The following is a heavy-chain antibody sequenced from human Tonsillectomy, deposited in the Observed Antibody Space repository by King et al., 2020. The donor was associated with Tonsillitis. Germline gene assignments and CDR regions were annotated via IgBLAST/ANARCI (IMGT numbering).Heavy chain of an antibody. Sequence: QLVQSGAEVMRPGTSVKVSCKASNYTFTTYGINWVRQAPGQGLEWMGWISAYNGNTNSPLRLQGRVTMTTDTSTNTAYMELRGLRSDDTAMYFCARGYSTGWPHPDVFDYWGQGTLVTVSS. J-gene: IGHJ4*02. CDR1: NYTFTTYG. CDR2: ISAYNGNT. V-gene: IGHV1-18*01. CDR3: ARGYSTGWPHPDVFDY. D-gene: IGHD6-19*01.